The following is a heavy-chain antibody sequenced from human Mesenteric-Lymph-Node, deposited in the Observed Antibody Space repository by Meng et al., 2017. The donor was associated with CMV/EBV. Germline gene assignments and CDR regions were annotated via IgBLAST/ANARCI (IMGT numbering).Heavy chain of an antibody. J-gene: IGHJ6*02. CDR3: ARQFSSGSYYYYYYGMDV. CDR1: GYTFTSYD. D-gene: IGHD3-10*01. Sequence: ASVKVSCKASGYTFTSYDINWVRQATGQGLEWMRWMNPNSGNTGYAQKFQGRVTITRNTSISTAYMELSSLRSEDTAVYYCARQFSSGSYYYYYYGMDVWGQGTTVTVSS. CDR2: MNPNSGNT. V-gene: IGHV1-8*03.